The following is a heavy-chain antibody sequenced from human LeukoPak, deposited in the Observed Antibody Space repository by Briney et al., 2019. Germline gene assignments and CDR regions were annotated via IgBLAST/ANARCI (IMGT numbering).Heavy chain of an antibody. CDR2: MNPNSGNT. D-gene: IGHD6-13*01. J-gene: IGHJ4*02. CDR1: GYTFTSYG. Sequence: ASVKVSCKASGYTFTSYGINWVRQATGQGLEWMGWMNPNSGNTGYAQKFQGRVTMTRNTSISTAYMELSSLRSEDTAVYYCARGNIAAAEYYFDYWGQGTLVTVSS. CDR3: ARGNIAAAEYYFDY. V-gene: IGHV1-8*02.